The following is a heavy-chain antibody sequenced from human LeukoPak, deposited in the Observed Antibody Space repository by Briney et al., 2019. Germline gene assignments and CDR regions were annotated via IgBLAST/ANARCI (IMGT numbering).Heavy chain of an antibody. Sequence: GGSLRPSCAASGFTFSSYWMNWVRQAPGKGLVWVSRISSDGSSTSYADSVKGRFTVSRDNAKNTLYLQMNSLRAEDTAVYYCAREYSSSWSDYDDYWGQGTLVTVTS. CDR3: AREYSSSWSDYDDY. CDR2: ISSDGSST. J-gene: IGHJ4*02. V-gene: IGHV3-74*01. D-gene: IGHD6-13*01. CDR1: GFTFSSYW.